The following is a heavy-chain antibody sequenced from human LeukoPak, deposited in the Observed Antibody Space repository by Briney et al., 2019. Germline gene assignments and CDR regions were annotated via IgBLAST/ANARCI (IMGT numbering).Heavy chain of an antibody. D-gene: IGHD2-2*01. CDR1: GGSISSHY. CDR2: IYTSENT. Sequence: PSETLSLTCSVSGGSISSHYWSWIRQPAGKGLEWIGRIYTSENTYYNPSLKSRVTMSVDTSKNQFSLKLSSVTAADTAVYYCARDDCIGTSCYELAYGWFDPWGQGTLVTVSS. J-gene: IGHJ5*02. V-gene: IGHV4-4*07. CDR3: ARDDCIGTSCYELAYGWFDP.